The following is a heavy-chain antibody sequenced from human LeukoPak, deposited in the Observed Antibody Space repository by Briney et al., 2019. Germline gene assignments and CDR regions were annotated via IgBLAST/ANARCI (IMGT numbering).Heavy chain of an antibody. CDR1: GGSFSGYY. Sequence: PSETLSLTCAVYGGSFSGYYWSWVRQPPGKGLEWIGEINHSVSTNYNPSLKSRVTISVDTSKNQFSLKLSSVTAADTAVYYCGEVRGVYGWGQGTLVTVSS. V-gene: IGHV4-34*01. CDR2: INHSVST. J-gene: IGHJ4*02. CDR3: GEVRGVYG. D-gene: IGHD3-10*01.